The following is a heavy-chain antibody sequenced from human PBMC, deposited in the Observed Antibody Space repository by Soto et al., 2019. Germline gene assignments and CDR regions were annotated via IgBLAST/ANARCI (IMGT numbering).Heavy chain of an antibody. D-gene: IGHD6-19*01. V-gene: IGHV4-59*01. Sequence: KELAWIGYIYYSGSTNYNPSLKSRVTISVDTSKNQFSLKLSSVTAADTAVYYCAICSGSGWHRPEDVGIDNSGQ. CDR3: AICSGSGWHRPEDVGIDN. CDR2: IYYSGST. J-gene: IGHJ4*02.